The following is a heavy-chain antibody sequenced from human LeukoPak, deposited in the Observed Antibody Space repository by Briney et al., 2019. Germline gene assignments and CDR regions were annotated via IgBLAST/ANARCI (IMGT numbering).Heavy chain of an antibody. CDR2: IYSGGST. CDR1: GFTVSSNY. Sequence: GGSLRLSCAASGFTVSSNYMSWVRQAPGKGLEWVSVIYSGGSTYYADSVKGRFTISRDKSKNTLYLQMNSLRAEDTAVYYCAREGGSSGSAFDIWGQGTMVTVSS. D-gene: IGHD3-22*01. J-gene: IGHJ3*02. V-gene: IGHV3-53*01. CDR3: AREGGSSGSAFDI.